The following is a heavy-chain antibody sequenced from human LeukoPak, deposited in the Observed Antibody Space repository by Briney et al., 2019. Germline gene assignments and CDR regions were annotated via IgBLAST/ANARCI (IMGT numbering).Heavy chain of an antibody. V-gene: IGHV4-4*07. CDR3: ARQIAAAGTAGFDY. CDR2: IYTTGST. J-gene: IGHJ4*02. D-gene: IGHD6-13*01. Sequence: PSETLSLTCTISGGSISSYYWTWIRQPAGKGLEWIGRIYTTGSTNYNPSLKSRVTMSVDTSKNQFSLKLTSVTAADTAVYYCARQIAAAGTAGFDYWGQGTLVTVSP. CDR1: GGSISSYY.